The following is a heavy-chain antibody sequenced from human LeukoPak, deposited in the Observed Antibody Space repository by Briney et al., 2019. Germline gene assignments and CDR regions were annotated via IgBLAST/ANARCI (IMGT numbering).Heavy chain of an antibody. CDR3: ASRKPTYYYGSGSYGGALDAFDI. CDR2: MNPNSGNT. D-gene: IGHD3-10*01. J-gene: IGHJ3*02. CDR1: GYTFTSYD. Sequence: ASVKVSCKASGYTFTSYDINWVRQATGQGLEWMGWMNPNSGNTGYAQKFQGRVTMTRNTSISTAYMELSSLRSEDTAVYYCASRKPTYYYGSGSYGGALDAFDIWGQGTMVTVSS. V-gene: IGHV1-8*01.